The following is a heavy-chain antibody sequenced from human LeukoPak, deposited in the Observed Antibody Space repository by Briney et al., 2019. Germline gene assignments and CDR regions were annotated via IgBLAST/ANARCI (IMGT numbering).Heavy chain of an antibody. D-gene: IGHD6-19*01. Sequence: GGSLRLSCAAPGFTFSSYAMSWVRQAPGKGLEWVSAISGSGGSTYYADSVKGRFTISRDNSKNTLYLQMNSLRAEDAAVYYCAKVPGIAVAYFDYWGQGTLVTVSS. CDR1: GFTFSSYA. CDR2: ISGSGGST. V-gene: IGHV3-23*01. J-gene: IGHJ4*02. CDR3: AKVPGIAVAYFDY.